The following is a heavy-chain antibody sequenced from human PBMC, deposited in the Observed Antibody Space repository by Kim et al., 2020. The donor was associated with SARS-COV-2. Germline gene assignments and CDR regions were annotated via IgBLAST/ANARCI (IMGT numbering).Heavy chain of an antibody. D-gene: IGHD5-18*01. CDR1: GFTFSSYA. Sequence: GGSLRLSCAASGFTFSSYAMSWVRQAPGKGLEWVSAISGSGGSTYYADSVKGRFTISRDNSKNTLYLQMNSLRAEDTAVYYCAKVLASAMVMFAPTTFDYWGQGTLVTVSS. V-gene: IGHV3-23*01. CDR3: AKVLASAMVMFAPTTFDY. J-gene: IGHJ4*02. CDR2: ISGSGGST.